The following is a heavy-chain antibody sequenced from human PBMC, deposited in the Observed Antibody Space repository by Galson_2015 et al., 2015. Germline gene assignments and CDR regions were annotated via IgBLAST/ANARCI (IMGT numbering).Heavy chain of an antibody. CDR1: GYTFSSYS. J-gene: IGHJ4*02. CDR2: INPSGGGT. Sequence: SVKVSCKASGYTFSSYSINWVRQAPGQGLEWMGIINPSGGGTSYAQRFQGRVTMTRDTSTSTVYMELSSLRSDDTAVYYCARRIVTTGDFDYWGQGTLVTVSS. D-gene: IGHD1-1*01. V-gene: IGHV1-46*01. CDR3: ARRIVTTGDFDY.